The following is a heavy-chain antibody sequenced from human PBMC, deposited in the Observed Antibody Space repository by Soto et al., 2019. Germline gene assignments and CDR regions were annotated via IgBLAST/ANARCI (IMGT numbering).Heavy chain of an antibody. D-gene: IGHD3-22*01. CDR2: LNGNGRTT. CDR3: ARVFYTRGGGYYDL. CDR1: GFTFSNYA. Sequence: GGSLRLSCAASGFTFSNYAMHWVRQAPGKGLEYVSALNGNGRTTYYADSVKGRFTISRDNSKNTLYLQMGSLSAEDTAVYYCARVFYTRGGGYYDLWGQGTQVTVSS. J-gene: IGHJ4*02. V-gene: IGHV3-64*02.